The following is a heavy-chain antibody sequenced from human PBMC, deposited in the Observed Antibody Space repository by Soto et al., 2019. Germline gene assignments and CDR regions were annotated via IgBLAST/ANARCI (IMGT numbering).Heavy chain of an antibody. CDR1: GFTFSSYA. Sequence: QVQLVESGGGVVQPGRSLRLSCAASGFTFSSYAMHWVRQAPGKGLEWVAVISYDGSNKYYADSVKGRFTISRDNSKNTLYLQMNSLRAEDTAVYYCARARRVAVAGPYFDYWGQGTLVTVSS. V-gene: IGHV3-30-3*01. J-gene: IGHJ4*02. CDR3: ARARRVAVAGPYFDY. D-gene: IGHD6-19*01. CDR2: ISYDGSNK.